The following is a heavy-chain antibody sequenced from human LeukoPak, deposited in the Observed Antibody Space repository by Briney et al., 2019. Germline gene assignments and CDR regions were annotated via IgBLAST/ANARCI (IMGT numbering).Heavy chain of an antibody. CDR2: INPNSGGT. CDR3: ARDHRGGLNWFDP. J-gene: IGHJ5*02. CDR1: GYTFTSYG. Sequence: GASVKVSCKASGYTFTSYGISWVRQAPGQGLEWMGWINPNSGGTNYAQKFQGRVTMTRDTSISTAYMELSRLRSDDTAVYYCARDHRGGLNWFDPWGQGTLVTVSS. D-gene: IGHD3-10*01. V-gene: IGHV1-2*02.